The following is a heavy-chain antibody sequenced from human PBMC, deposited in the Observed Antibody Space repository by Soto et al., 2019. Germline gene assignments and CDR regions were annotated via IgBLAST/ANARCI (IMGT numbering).Heavy chain of an antibody. J-gene: IGHJ4*02. D-gene: IGHD3-3*01. CDR3: AREALSNFWSGYNGDY. Sequence: QVQLVESGGGVVQPGRSLRLSCAASGFTFSSYGMHWVRQAPGKGLEWVAVIWYDGSNKYYADSVKGRFTISRDNSKNTLYMQMNSRRAEDTAVYYCAREALSNFWSGYNGDYWGQGTLVTVSS. CDR2: IWYDGSNK. CDR1: GFTFSSYG. V-gene: IGHV3-33*01.